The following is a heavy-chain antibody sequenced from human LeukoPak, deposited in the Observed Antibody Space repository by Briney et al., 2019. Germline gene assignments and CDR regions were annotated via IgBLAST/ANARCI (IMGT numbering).Heavy chain of an antibody. CDR1: GGSISSGGYY. Sequence: SETLSLTCTVSGGSISSGGYYWIWIRQHPGKGLVWIGYIDYSGSTYYNPSLKSRVTISVDTSKNQFSLKLSSVTAADTAVYSCARPCSYCGGGWACLDIWGQGTMVTVSS. CDR3: ARPCSYCGGGWACLDI. J-gene: IGHJ3*02. CDR2: IDYSGST. V-gene: IGHV4-31*03. D-gene: IGHD2-21*02.